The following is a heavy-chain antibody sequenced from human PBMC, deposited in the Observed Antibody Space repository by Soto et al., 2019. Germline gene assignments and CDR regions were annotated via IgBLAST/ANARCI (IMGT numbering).Heavy chain of an antibody. D-gene: IGHD1-26*01. V-gene: IGHV4-39*01. CDR3: ARRPKRGSYSWCFDY. Sequence: QLQLQESGPGLVKPSETLSLTCTVSGGSITSNAYYWGWIRQPPGKGLEWLGYIYYSGSPSYNPSLKSRVTMSRDTSKNQFSLKLSSVTAADTAVYYCARRPKRGSYSWCFDYWGQGTLVTVSS. CDR2: IYYSGSP. J-gene: IGHJ4*02. CDR1: GGSITSNAYY.